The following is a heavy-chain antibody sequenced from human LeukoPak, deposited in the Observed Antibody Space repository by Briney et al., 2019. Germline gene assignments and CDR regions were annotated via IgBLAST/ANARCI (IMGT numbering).Heavy chain of an antibody. V-gene: IGHV4-30-4*01. CDR2: IYYSGST. CDR1: GGSISSGDYY. J-gene: IGHJ6*02. Sequence: SQTLSLTCTVSGGSISSGDYYWSWIRQPPGKGLEWIGYIYYSGSTYYNPSLKSRVTISVDTSKNQFSLKLSSVTAADTAVYYCARARGGTIFGVVIIDYYYGMDVWGQGTTVTVSS. D-gene: IGHD3-3*01. CDR3: ARARGGTIFGVVIIDYYYGMDV.